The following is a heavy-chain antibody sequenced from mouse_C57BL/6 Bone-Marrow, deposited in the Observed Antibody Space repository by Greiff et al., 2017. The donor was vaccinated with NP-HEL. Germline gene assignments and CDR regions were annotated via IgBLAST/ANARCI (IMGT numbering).Heavy chain of an antibody. J-gene: IGHJ4*01. V-gene: IGHV1-18*01. D-gene: IGHD2-4*01. CDR3: ARCDYDGYAMDY. CDR1: GYTFTDYN. Sequence: EVQLQQSGPELVKPGASVKIPCKASGYTFTDYNMDWVKQSHGKSLEWIGDINPNNGGTIYNQKIKGKATLTLDQSSSTAYMELRSLTSEDTAVYYCARCDYDGYAMDYWGQGTSVTVSS. CDR2: INPNNGGT.